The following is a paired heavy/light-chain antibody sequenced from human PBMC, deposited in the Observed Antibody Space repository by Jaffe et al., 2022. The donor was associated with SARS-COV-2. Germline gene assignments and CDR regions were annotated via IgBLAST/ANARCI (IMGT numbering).Heavy chain of an antibody. V-gene: IGHV3-23*01. CDR1: GFTFTDYA. CDR3: AKGGGNWNDPMRVWYFDY. Sequence: EVQLLESGGGLIQPGGSLKVSCVASGFTFTDYAMNWVRQAPGKGLEWVSSVSGGGGSTYYADSMKGRFTISRDNSKNTLYLQMNSLRAEDTAIYYCAKGGGNWNDPMRVWYFDYWGQGTLVTVSS. J-gene: IGHJ4*02. D-gene: IGHD1-1*01. CDR2: VSGGGGST.
Light chain of an antibody. Sequence: QTVVTQEPSFSVSPGGTLTLTCGLSFGSVSTSHYPSWYQQTPGQPPRTLIYNTDSRSSGVPDRFSGSILGNKAALTITGAQADDESDYFCVLYMGRGISVFGGGTKVTVL. CDR2: NTD. J-gene: IGLJ3*02. CDR3: VLYMGRGISV. V-gene: IGLV8-61*01. CDR1: FGSVSTSHY.